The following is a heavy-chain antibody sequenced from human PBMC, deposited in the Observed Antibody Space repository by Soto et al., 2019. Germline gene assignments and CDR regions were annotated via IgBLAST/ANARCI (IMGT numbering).Heavy chain of an antibody. Sequence: VQLLESGGGLVQPGGSLRLSCAASGFTFSSFAMSWVRQAPGMGLEWVSTISGSGASTYYADSVKGRFTISRDNSKNTLYLQMNSLRPEDTALYYCAEDPRGYSFGNRGDYWGQGSLVTVSS. CDR3: AEDPRGYSFGNRGDY. CDR1: GFTFSSFA. J-gene: IGHJ4*02. CDR2: ISGSGAST. V-gene: IGHV3-23*01. D-gene: IGHD5-18*01.